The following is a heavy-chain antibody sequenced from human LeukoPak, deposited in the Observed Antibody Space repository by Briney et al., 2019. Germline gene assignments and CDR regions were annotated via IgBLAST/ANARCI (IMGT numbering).Heavy chain of an antibody. CDR3: ARDRHNWNSNMFDY. V-gene: IGHV1-2*02. J-gene: IGHJ4*02. D-gene: IGHD1-20*01. Sequence: ASVKVSGKASGYTFTDYYIHWVRQAPGQGLEWMGWINPNTGGAHYAQKFQGRVTMTRDTSISTAYMEVSRLRSDDTAVFYCARDRHNWNSNMFDYWGQGTLVTVSS. CDR1: GYTFTDYY. CDR2: INPNTGGA.